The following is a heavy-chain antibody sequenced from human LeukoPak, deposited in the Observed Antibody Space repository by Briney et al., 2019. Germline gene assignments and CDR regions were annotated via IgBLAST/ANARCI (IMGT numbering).Heavy chain of an antibody. Sequence: GASVKVSCKASGYTFTGYYMHWVRQAPGQGLEWMGWINPNSGGTNYAQKLQGRVTMTTDTSTSTAYMELRSLRSDDTAVYYCARGSITMVRGVMYWGQGTLVTVSS. CDR3: ARGSITMVRGVMY. V-gene: IGHV1-2*02. CDR2: INPNSGGT. CDR1: GYTFTGYY. J-gene: IGHJ4*02. D-gene: IGHD3-10*01.